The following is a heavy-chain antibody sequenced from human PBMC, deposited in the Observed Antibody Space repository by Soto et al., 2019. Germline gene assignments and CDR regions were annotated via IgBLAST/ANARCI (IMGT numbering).Heavy chain of an antibody. J-gene: IGHJ6*02. CDR1: GGTFSSYA. CDR2: IIPMFGTA. Sequence: QVQLVQSGAEVKKPGSSVKVSCKASGGTFSSYAISWVRQAPGQGLEWMGRIIPMFGTANYAQKFQGRVNNTENESTSTAIMGLNSLSSEDTAVYYFTRKTATLSGLGYYYGMDVWGQGTTVTVSS. D-gene: IGHD1-7*01. V-gene: IGHV1-69*15. CDR3: TRKTATLSGLGYYYGMDV.